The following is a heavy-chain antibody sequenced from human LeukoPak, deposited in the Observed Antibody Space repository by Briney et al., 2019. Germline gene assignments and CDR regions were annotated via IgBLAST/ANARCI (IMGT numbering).Heavy chain of an antibody. J-gene: IGHJ4*02. Sequence: SETLSLTCAVYGGSFSGYYWSWIRQPPGKGREWIGEINHSGSTNYNPSLKSRVTISVDTSKNQFSLKLSSVTAADTAVYYCARDAIFYDGSGSYYFDYWGQGTLVTVSS. CDR2: INHSGST. D-gene: IGHD3-10*01. CDR3: ARDAIFYDGSGSYYFDY. CDR1: GGSFSGYY. V-gene: IGHV4-34*01.